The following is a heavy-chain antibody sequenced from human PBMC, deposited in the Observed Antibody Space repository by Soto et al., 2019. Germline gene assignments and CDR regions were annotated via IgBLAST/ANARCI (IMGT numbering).Heavy chain of an antibody. CDR2: ISYDGSNK. J-gene: IGHJ4*02. V-gene: IGHV3-30-3*01. Sequence: QVQLVESGGGVVQPGRSLRLSCAASGFTFSSYAMHWVRQAPGKGLEWVAVISYDGSNKYYADSVKGRFTISRDNSKNTLYLQMNSLRAEDTAVYYCARGVLRYFDWLLPQFDYWGQGPLVTVSS. D-gene: IGHD3-9*01. CDR1: GFTFSSYA. CDR3: ARGVLRYFDWLLPQFDY.